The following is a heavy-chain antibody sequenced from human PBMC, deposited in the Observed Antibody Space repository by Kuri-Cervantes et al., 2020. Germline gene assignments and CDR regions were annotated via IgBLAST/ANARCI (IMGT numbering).Heavy chain of an antibody. Sequence: GESLKISCKGSGYSFTTYWIGWVRQMPGKGLEWMGIIYPGDSDTRYSPSFQGQVTISADKSISTAYLQWSSLKVSDTAMYYCARVLAVAGTIVGWDFWGQGTLVTVSS. V-gene: IGHV5-51*01. CDR3: ARVLAVAGTIVGWDF. D-gene: IGHD6-19*01. CDR2: IYPGDSDT. J-gene: IGHJ4*02. CDR1: GYSFTTYW.